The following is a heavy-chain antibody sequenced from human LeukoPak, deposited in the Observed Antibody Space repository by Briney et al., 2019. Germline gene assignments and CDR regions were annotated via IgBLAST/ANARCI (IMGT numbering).Heavy chain of an antibody. D-gene: IGHD6-13*01. CDR2: IYHSGST. V-gene: IGHV4-38-2*01. Sequence: SGTLSLTCAVFGYSISSGYSWGWIRQPPGKGLEWIGSIYHSGSTYYNPSLKSRVTLSVDTSKNQFSLKLSSVTAADTAVYYCARHGPESSSWPNWFDPWGQGTLVTVSS. J-gene: IGHJ5*02. CDR3: ARHGPESSSWPNWFDP. CDR1: GYSISSGYS.